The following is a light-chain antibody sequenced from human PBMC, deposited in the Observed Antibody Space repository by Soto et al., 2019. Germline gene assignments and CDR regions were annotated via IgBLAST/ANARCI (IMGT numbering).Light chain of an antibody. CDR1: SGHSSYA. J-gene: IGLJ2*01. V-gene: IGLV4-69*01. CDR3: QTWGTGTVV. Sequence: QPVLTQSPSASASLGASVKLTCTLSSGHSSYAIAWHQQQPEKGPRYLMRVNSDGRHIKGDGIPDRFSGSSSGAERYLTISSLQSEDEADCYCQTWGTGTVVFGGGTKVTVL. CDR2: VNSDGRH.